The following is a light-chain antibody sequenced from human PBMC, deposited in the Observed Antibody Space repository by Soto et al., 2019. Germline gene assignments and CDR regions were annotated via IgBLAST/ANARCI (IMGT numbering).Light chain of an antibody. V-gene: IGLV1-47*01. J-gene: IGLJ2*01. CDR2: KNN. CDR1: SSNIGRNF. CDR3: ATWDDSLRSQV. Sequence: QSVLTQPPSVSGAPGQTVNISCSGSSSNIGRNFVYWYRQVPGTAPRLLIYKNNQRPSGVPDRFSVSQSGTSVSLAISGLRSEDEADYFCATWDDSLRSQVFGGGTKLTVL.